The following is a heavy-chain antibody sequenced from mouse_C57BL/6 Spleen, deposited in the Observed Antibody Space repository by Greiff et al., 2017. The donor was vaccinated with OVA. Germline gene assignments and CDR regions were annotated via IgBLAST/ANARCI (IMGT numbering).Heavy chain of an antibody. V-gene: IGHV1-72*01. CDR1: GYTFTSYW. D-gene: IGHD1-1*01. Sequence: QVQLQQPGAELVKPGASVKLSCKASGYTFTSYWMHWVKQRPGRGLEWIGRIDPNSGGTKYNEKFKSKATLTVDKPSSTAYMQLSSLTSEDSAFYYCARFYDYYGSSYWYFDVWGTGTTVTVS. CDR3: ARFYDYYGSSYWYFDV. J-gene: IGHJ1*03. CDR2: IDPNSGGT.